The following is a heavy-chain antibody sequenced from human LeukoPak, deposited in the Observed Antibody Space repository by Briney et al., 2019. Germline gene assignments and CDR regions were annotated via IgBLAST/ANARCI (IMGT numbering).Heavy chain of an antibody. D-gene: IGHD1-26*01. Sequence: GGSLRLSCAASGFTFSMFATTWVRQAPGKGLEWVSAISGDGRTTYFADSVKGRFTISRDNAKNSLYLQMNSLRDEDTAVYYCARECLMVGVYDAFDIWGQGTMVTVSS. CDR2: ISGDGRTT. V-gene: IGHV3-23*01. CDR3: ARECLMVGVYDAFDI. J-gene: IGHJ3*02. CDR1: GFTFSMFA.